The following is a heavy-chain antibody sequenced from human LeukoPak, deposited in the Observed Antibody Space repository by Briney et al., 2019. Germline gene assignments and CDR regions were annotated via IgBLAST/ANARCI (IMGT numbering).Heavy chain of an antibody. CDR1: GGSISSGSYY. CDR2: IYTSGST. Sequence: PSETLSLTCTVSGGSISSGSYYWSWIRQPAGKGLEWIGRIYTSGSTNYNPSLKSRVTISVDTSKNQFSLKLSSVTAADTAVYYCARDRAGVAFDIWGQGTMVTVSS. V-gene: IGHV4-61*02. J-gene: IGHJ3*02. D-gene: IGHD5-24*01. CDR3: ARDRAGVAFDI.